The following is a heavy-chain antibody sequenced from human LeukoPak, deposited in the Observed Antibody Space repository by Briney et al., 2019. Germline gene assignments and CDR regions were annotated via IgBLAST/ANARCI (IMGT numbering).Heavy chain of an antibody. J-gene: IGHJ4*02. CDR1: GFTFSSYS. Sequence: GGSLRLSCAASGFTFSSYSMNWVRQALGKGLEGGASISRSSSYIYYADTVKGRFTTSRDNAKKPLYLQMNSLRAEATSGYSCAKENSGRYDLFDCWGKGTLVTVSS. V-gene: IGHV3-21*01. CDR2: ISRSSSYI. D-gene: IGHD1-26*01. CDR3: AKENSGRYDLFDC.